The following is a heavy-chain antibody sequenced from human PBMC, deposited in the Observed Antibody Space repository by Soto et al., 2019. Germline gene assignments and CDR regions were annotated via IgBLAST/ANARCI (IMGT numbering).Heavy chain of an antibody. J-gene: IGHJ3*02. CDR3: ARVGGVAVAGAFDI. D-gene: IGHD6-19*01. V-gene: IGHV4-59*01. CDR1: GGSISSYY. CDR2: IYYSGST. Sequence: SETLSLTCTVSGGSISSYYWSWIRQPPGKGLEWIGYIYYSGSTNYSPSLKSRVTISVDTSKNQFSLKLSSVTAADTAVYYCARVGGVAVAGAFDIWGQGTMVTVSS.